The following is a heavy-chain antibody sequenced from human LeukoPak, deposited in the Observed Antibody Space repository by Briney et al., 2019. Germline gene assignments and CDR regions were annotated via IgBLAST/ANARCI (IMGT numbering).Heavy chain of an antibody. Sequence: HRASVKVSCTASGYIFTSYGITWVRQAPGQGLEWMGWISAYDGNTNYAQKLQGRVTMTTDTSTSTAYMELRSLRSDDTAVYYCAREPGYRELDYWGQGTLVTVSS. V-gene: IGHV1-18*04. CDR3: AREPGYRELDY. CDR2: ISAYDGNT. D-gene: IGHD5-18*01. J-gene: IGHJ4*02. CDR1: GYIFTSYG.